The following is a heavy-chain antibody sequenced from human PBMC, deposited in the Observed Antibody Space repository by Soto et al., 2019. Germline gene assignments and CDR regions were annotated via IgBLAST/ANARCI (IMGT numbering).Heavy chain of an antibody. J-gene: IGHJ3*02. CDR2: INPNSGGT. CDR1: GYIFTGYY. CDR3: ARERITMVRGIWNAFDI. V-gene: IGHV1-2*04. D-gene: IGHD3-10*01. Sequence: ASVKVSCKASGYIFTGYYMHWVRQAPGQGLEWMGWINPNSGGTNYAQKFQGWVTMTRDTSISTAYMELSRLRSDDTAVYYCARERITMVRGIWNAFDIWGQGTMVTVSS.